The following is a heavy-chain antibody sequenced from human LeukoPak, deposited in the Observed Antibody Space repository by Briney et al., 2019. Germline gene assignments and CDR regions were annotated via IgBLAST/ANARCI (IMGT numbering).Heavy chain of an antibody. J-gene: IGHJ4*02. CDR2: IRYDGSNK. CDR1: GFTFSSYG. V-gene: IGHV3-30*02. Sequence: GGSLRLSCAASGFTFSSYGMHWVRQAPGKGLEWVSFIRYDGSNKYYADSVKGRFTISRDNSKNTLYLQMNSLRAEDTAVYYCAKDPSFRPGYFDYWGQGTLVTVSS. CDR3: AKDPSFRPGYFDY.